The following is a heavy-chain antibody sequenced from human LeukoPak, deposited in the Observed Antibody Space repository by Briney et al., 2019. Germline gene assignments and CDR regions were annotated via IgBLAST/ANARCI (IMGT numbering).Heavy chain of an antibody. CDR1: GFTFDDYA. J-gene: IGHJ3*02. Sequence: PGRSLRLSCAASGFTFDDYAMHWVRQAPGKGLGWVSGISWNSGSIGYADSVKGRFTISRDNAKNSLYLQMNSLRAEDTAVYYCARQYYDFWSGYSDDAFDIWGQGTMVTVSS. CDR3: ARQYYDFWSGYSDDAFDI. V-gene: IGHV3-9*01. CDR2: ISWNSGSI. D-gene: IGHD3-3*01.